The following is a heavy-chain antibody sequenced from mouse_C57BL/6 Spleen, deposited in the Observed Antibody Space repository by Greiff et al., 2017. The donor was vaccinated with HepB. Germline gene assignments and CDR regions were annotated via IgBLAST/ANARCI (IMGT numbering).Heavy chain of an antibody. CDR1: GFTFSSYG. Sequence: EVQLVESGGDLVKPGGSLKLSCAASGFTFSSYGMSWVRQTPDKRLEWVATISSGGSYTYYPDSVKGRFTISRDNAKNTLYLQMSSLKSEDTAMYYCARPALGHLSMDYWGQGTSVTVSS. D-gene: IGHD5-1*01. J-gene: IGHJ4*01. V-gene: IGHV5-6*01. CDR2: ISSGGSYT. CDR3: ARPALGHLSMDY.